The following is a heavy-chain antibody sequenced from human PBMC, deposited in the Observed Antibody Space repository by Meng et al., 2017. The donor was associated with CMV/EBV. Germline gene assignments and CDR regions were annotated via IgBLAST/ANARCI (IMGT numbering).Heavy chain of an antibody. CDR3: ARDLEKSRTLRTPNWFDP. V-gene: IGHV1-18*01. CDR2: ISAYNGNT. Sequence: ASVKVSCKGSGYTFTSYGISWVRQAPGQGLEWMGWISAYNGNTNYAQKLQGRVTMTTDTSTSTAYMELRSLRSDDTAVYYCARDLEKSRTLRTPNWFDPWGQGTLVTVSS. J-gene: IGHJ5*02. CDR1: GYTFTSYG. D-gene: IGHD4-17*01.